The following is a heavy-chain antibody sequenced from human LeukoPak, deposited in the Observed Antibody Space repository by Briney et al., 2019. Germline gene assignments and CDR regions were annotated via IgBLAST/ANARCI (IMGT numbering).Heavy chain of an antibody. J-gene: IGHJ4*02. CDR3: AKGRYCSSTSCYGGFDY. V-gene: IGHV3-30*18. Sequence: PGGSLRLSCAASGFTFSSYGMDWVRQAPGKGLEWVAVISYDGSNKYYADSVKGRFTISRDNSKNTLYLQMNSLRAEDTAVYYCAKGRYCSSTSCYGGFDYWGQGTLVTVSS. CDR1: GFTFSSYG. CDR2: ISYDGSNK. D-gene: IGHD2-2*01.